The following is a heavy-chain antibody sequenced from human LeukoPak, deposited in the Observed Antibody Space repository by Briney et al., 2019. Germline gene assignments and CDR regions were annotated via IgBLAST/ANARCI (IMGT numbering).Heavy chain of an antibody. CDR2: IYHSGST. V-gene: IGHV4-38-2*02. CDR1: GYSIRSGYY. Sequence: SETLSLTCSVSGYSIRSGYYWGWIRQPPGKGLEWIGTIYHSGSTYYKSSLKSRVTISVDTSKNQFSLRLSSVTAADTAVYYCARVYYSNSYDYWYFDLWGRGTLVTVSS. CDR3: ARVYYSNSYDYWYFDL. J-gene: IGHJ2*01. D-gene: IGHD6-13*01.